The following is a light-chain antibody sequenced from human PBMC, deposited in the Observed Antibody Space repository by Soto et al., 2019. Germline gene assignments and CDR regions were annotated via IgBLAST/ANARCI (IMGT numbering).Light chain of an antibody. CDR1: QSLTNNY. CDR2: GVS. Sequence: IVLTQSPGTLSLSPGERATLSCRASQSLTNNYLAWYQQKPGQAPRPLIYGVSSRATGIPDRFSGSGSGTDFTLTISRLEPEDFAVYYCQQYDSSPRTFGQGTKVDIK. CDR3: QQYDSSPRT. J-gene: IGKJ1*01. V-gene: IGKV3-20*01.